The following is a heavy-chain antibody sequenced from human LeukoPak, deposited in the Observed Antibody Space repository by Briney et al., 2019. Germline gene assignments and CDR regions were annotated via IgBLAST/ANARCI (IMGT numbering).Heavy chain of an antibody. CDR3: AKDYYVSSGSRDMDV. D-gene: IGHD3-22*01. Sequence: GGFLRLSCAASGFTFSSYSMSWVRQAPGRGLEWVSAISASGDNTYYADSVRGRFTISRDNSKNTLYLQMNSLRAEDTAVYYCAKDYYVSSGSRDMDVWGKGTTVTISS. CDR2: ISASGDNT. J-gene: IGHJ6*03. V-gene: IGHV3-23*01. CDR1: GFTFSSYS.